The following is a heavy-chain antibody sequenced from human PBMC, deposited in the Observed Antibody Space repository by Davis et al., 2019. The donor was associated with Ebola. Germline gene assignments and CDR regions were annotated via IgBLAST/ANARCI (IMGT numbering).Heavy chain of an antibody. J-gene: IGHJ6*02. CDR3: ARDGARRSMDV. CDR1: GFTFSSYD. D-gene: IGHD3-10*01. V-gene: IGHV3-13*01. CDR2: IGTAGDT. Sequence: GESLKISCAASGFTFSSYDMHWVRQATGKGLEWVSAIGTAGDTYYPGSVKGRFTISRENAKNSLYLQMNSLRAGDTAVYYCARDGARRSMDVWGQGTTVTVSS.